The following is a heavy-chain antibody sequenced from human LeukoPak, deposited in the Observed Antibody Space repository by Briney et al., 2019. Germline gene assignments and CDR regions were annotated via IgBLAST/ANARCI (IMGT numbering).Heavy chain of an antibody. J-gene: IGHJ6*02. CDR1: GFTFSTYA. Sequence: QPGGSLRLSCAASGFTFSTYAVTWVRQAPGKGLEWVSSISDSADRTYYADSVKGRFTISRDNSKNTLYLQMNSLRAEDTAVYYCARAPVVPAAIGDYYYYGMDVWGQGTTVTVSS. CDR2: ISDSADRT. D-gene: IGHD2-2*02. CDR3: ARAPVVPAAIGDYYYYGMDV. V-gene: IGHV3-23*01.